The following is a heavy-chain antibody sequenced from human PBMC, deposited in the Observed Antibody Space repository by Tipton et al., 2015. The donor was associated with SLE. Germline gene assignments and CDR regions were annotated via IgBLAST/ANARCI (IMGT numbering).Heavy chain of an antibody. V-gene: IGHV1-69*05. Sequence: QSGPEVRKPGASVKVSCQTSDSTIKDYIHWVRQAPGQGLEWMGGIIPIFGTANSAQKFQGRVTITTDESTSTAYMELSSLRSEDTAVYYCAKSPGVFAYYYMDVWGKGTTVTVSS. CDR3: AKSPGVFAYYYMDV. CDR1: DSTIKDY. D-gene: IGHD3-10*01. J-gene: IGHJ6*03. CDR2: IIPIFGTA.